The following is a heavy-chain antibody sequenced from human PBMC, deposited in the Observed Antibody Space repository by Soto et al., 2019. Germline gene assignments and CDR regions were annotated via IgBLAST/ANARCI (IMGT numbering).Heavy chain of an antibody. V-gene: IGHV6-1*01. Sequence: SQTLSLTCAISGDSVSSSSVTWNWIRQSPSRGLEWLGRTYYRSKWYNDYAESVKSRIIINPDTSKNQFSLHLNSVTPEDTAVYYCVRLIGNSWLDFWGQGTLVT. CDR1: GDSVSSSSVT. CDR2: TYYRSKWYN. J-gene: IGHJ5*01. CDR3: VRLIGNSWLDF. D-gene: IGHD1-26*01.